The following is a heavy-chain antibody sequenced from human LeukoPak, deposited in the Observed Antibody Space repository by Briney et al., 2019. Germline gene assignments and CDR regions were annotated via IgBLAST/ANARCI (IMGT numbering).Heavy chain of an antibody. Sequence: GGTLRLSSAASGFTVSSNYLSWVRQAPGKGLEFVSAITNNGSNTYYADSVKGRFTISRDNSKNTVYLQMSSLRAEDTAVYYCVIVRGYFDSSGSDYWGQGTLVTVSS. CDR2: ITNNGSNT. J-gene: IGHJ4*02. D-gene: IGHD3-9*01. CDR3: VIVRGYFDSSGSDY. CDR1: GFTVSSNY. V-gene: IGHV3-64D*06.